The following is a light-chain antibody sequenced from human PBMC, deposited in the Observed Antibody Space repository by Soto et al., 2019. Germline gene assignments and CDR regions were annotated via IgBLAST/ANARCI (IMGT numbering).Light chain of an antibody. CDR1: SSDVGGYNY. CDR2: DVS. CDR3: SSYTSSYVV. J-gene: IGLJ2*01. V-gene: IGLV2-14*01. Sequence: QSALTQPASVSGSPGQSITISCTGTSSDVGGYNYVSWYQQHPGKAPKLMIYDVSNRPSGVSNRFSGSKSGNTASLTISGLQAEDEADYYCSSYTSSYVVFGGGTKGTVL.